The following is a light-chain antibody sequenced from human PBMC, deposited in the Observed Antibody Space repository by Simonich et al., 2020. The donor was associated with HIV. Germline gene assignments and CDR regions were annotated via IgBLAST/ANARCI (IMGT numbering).Light chain of an antibody. CDR1: QSVSSN. V-gene: IGKV3-15*01. J-gene: IGKJ4*01. CDR3: QQYNAWPT. CDR2: AAS. Sequence: EIVMTQSPATLSVSPGERATLSCRASQSVSSNLAWYQQKPGLAPRLLIYAASTRAPCIPARFSGSGSGTEFTLVISSMQSEDFAVYYCQQYNAWPTFGGGTKVEIK.